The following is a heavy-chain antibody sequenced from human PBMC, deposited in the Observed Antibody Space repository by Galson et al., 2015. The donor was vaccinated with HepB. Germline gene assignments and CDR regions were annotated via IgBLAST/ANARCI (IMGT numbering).Heavy chain of an antibody. Sequence: QSGAEVKKPGESLRISCKGSGYSFTSYWISWVRQMPGKGLEWMGRIDPSDSYTNYSPSFQGHVTISADKSISTAYLQWSSLKASDTAMYYCARLAPGGYSSGWYEGHFDYWGQGTLVTVSS. CDR3: ARLAPGGYSSGWYEGHFDY. CDR2: IDPSDSYT. CDR1: GYSFTSYW. J-gene: IGHJ4*02. V-gene: IGHV5-10-1*01. D-gene: IGHD6-19*01.